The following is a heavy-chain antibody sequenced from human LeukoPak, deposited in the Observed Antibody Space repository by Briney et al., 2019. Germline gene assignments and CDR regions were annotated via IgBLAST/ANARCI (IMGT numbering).Heavy chain of an antibody. CDR2: MNPNSGNT. Sequence: ASVKVSCKASGYTFTSSDIDWGRQATGQGLEWMGWMNPNSGNTGYAQKFQGRVTITRNTSISTAYMELSSLRSEDTAVYYCARIRGAARRGLSYFDYWGQGTLVTVSS. J-gene: IGHJ4*02. CDR1: GYTFTSSD. D-gene: IGHD3-10*01. CDR3: ARIRGAARRGLSYFDY. V-gene: IGHV1-8*03.